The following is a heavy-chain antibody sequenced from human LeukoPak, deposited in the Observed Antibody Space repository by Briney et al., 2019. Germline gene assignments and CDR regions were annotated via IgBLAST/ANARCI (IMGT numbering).Heavy chain of an antibody. CDR1: AYTFSNYY. J-gene: IGHJ5*02. CDR2: INPSGGST. D-gene: IGHD4-23*01. V-gene: IGHV1-46*01. Sequence: ASVKVCCKASAYTFSNYYMHWVRQAPGQGLEWMGVINPSGGSTSYAQKFQGRVTMTRDTSTSTVYMELSSLRSEDTAVYYCAGGVFGDNSGRNWFDPWGQGTLVTVSS. CDR3: AGGVFGDNSGRNWFDP.